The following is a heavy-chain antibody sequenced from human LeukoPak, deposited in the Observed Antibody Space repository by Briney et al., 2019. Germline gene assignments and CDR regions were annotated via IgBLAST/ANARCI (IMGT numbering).Heavy chain of an antibody. CDR1: GFTFSSYS. J-gene: IGHJ4*02. CDR2: ISSSSSYI. CDR3: AKAYSYGAFWAEAYYFDY. Sequence: GGSLRLSCAAPGFTFSSYSMNWVRQAPGKGLEWVSSISSSSSYIYDADSVKGRFTISRDNAKNSLYLQMNSLRAEDTAVYYCAKAYSYGAFWAEAYYFDYWGQGTLVTVSS. D-gene: IGHD5-18*01. V-gene: IGHV3-21*01.